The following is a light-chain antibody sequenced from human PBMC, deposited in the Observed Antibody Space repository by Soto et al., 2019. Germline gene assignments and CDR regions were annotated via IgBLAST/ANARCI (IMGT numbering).Light chain of an antibody. V-gene: IGLV1-44*01. CDR2: GSN. CDR3: AAFDDSLNGYA. CDR1: NSNIGSNA. J-gene: IGLJ1*01. Sequence: SVLTQPPSTSGTPGQRVSISCSGSNSNIGSNAVNWYQQLPGTAPKLLIYGSNQRPSGVPDRFSGSKSGTSASLAISGLQSEDEADYYCAAFDDSLNGYAFGTGTKLTVL.